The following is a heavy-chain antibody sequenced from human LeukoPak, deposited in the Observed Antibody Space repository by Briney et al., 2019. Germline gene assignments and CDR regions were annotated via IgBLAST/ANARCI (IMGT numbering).Heavy chain of an antibody. CDR1: GGSISSSSYY. J-gene: IGHJ4*02. CDR2: IYYSGST. Sequence: PSETLSLTCTVSGGSISSSSYYWGWIRQPPGNGLERIGSIYYSGSTYYNPSLKSRVTISVDTSKNQFSLKLSSVTAADTAVYYCARYCSSTSCFNDYWGQGTLVTVSS. D-gene: IGHD2-2*01. V-gene: IGHV4-39*01. CDR3: ARYCSSTSCFNDY.